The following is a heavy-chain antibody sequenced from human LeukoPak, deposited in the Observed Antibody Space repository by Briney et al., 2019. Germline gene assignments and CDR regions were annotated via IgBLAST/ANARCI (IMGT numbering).Heavy chain of an antibody. D-gene: IGHD6-6*01. CDR3: ARVSSSSVPFDI. Sequence: SETLSLTCTVSGGSISSYYWSWIRQPPGKGLEWIGNIYYSGSTNYNPSLKSRVTISVDKSKNQFSLKLSSVTAADTAVYYCARVSSSSVPFDIWGQGTMVTVSS. V-gene: IGHV4-59*12. CDR1: GGSISSYY. CDR2: IYYSGST. J-gene: IGHJ3*02.